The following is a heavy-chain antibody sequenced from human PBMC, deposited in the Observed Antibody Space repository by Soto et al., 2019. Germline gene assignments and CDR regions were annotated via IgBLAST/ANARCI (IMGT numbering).Heavy chain of an antibody. CDR3: ARVDYYDSSGDYGD. CDR1: GYTFTIYG. V-gene: IGHV1-18*04. J-gene: IGHJ4*02. D-gene: IGHD3-22*01. Sequence: QVQLVQSGAEVKKPGASVKVSCKASGYTFTIYGISWVRQAPGQGLEWMGWISGYNGNTDYAQNLQDRVTLTTDASPSSVYMALRSLRSDGTAVYYCARVDYYDSSGDYGDWGQGTLITVSS. CDR2: ISGYNGNT.